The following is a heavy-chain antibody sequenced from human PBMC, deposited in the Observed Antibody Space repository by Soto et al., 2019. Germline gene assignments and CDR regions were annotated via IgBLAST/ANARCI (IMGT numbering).Heavy chain of an antibody. V-gene: IGHV4-31*03. CDR2: IYYSGRT. D-gene: IGHD5-18*01. CDR1: GGSISSGGYY. J-gene: IGHJ3*02. Sequence: QVQLQESGPGLVKPSQTLSLTCTVSGGSISSGGYYWSWIRQHPGKGLEWIGYIYYSGRTYYNPSLKSRVTISVDTSKNQFSLKLSSVTAADTAVYYCARDLPGYSFAFDIWGQGTMVTVSS. CDR3: ARDLPGYSFAFDI.